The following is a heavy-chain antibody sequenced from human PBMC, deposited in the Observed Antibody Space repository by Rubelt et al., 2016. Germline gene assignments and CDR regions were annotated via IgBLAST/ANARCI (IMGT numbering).Heavy chain of an antibody. CDR2: ISHSGST. CDR1: GGSINDNNW. Sequence: SLTCAVSGGSINDNNWWSWVRQPPGKGLEWIGEISHSGSTSYNPSLQSRVTISMDKSMHHFSLRLSSVTAADTAVYYCARQMGTTFRSFHYSYGLDVWGQGTTVTVSS. J-gene: IGHJ6*02. CDR3: ARQMGTTFRSFHYSYGLDV. D-gene: IGHD1-1*01. V-gene: IGHV4-4*02.